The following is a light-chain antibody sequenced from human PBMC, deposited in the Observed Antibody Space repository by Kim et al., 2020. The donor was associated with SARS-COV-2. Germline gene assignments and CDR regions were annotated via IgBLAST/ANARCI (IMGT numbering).Light chain of an antibody. J-gene: IGKJ1*01. V-gene: IGKV1-5*03. CDR2: EAS. Sequence: SASVGDRATITRRASQSISTLLAWYQQRPGKAPTLLIYEASSLQSGVPSRFSGRASGTEFTLTISILQPDDFATYYCQQYYSSWTFGQGTKVDIK. CDR1: QSISTL. CDR3: QQYYSSWT.